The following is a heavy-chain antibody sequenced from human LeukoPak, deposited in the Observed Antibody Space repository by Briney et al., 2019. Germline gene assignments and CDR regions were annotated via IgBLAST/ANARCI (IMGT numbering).Heavy chain of an antibody. CDR3: AKTGVKFCSSTSCYLDY. V-gene: IGHV3-30*02. CDR1: EFTFSSYG. J-gene: IGHJ4*02. Sequence: GGSLRLSCEASEFTFSSYGMHWVRQPPGKGLEWVAFIRYDGNNKYYADSVKGRFTISRDNSKNTLHLQMNSLRAEDTAVYYCAKTGVKFCSSTSCYLDYWGQGALLTVSS. D-gene: IGHD2-2*01. CDR2: IRYDGNNK.